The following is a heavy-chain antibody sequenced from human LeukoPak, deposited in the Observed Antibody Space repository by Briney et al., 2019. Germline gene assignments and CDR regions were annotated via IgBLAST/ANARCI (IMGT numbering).Heavy chain of an antibody. D-gene: IGHD6-13*01. J-gene: IGHJ6*03. CDR3: AREAGIAAAGMTIYYYYYYMDV. CDR1: GYSENFYG. V-gene: IGHV1-18*01. CDR2: ISAQHGQT. Sequence: ASVKVSCKTSGYSENFYGITWVRQVAGQGLEWMGWISAQHGQTEYAPNSQDRVTMTTDTYTNTAYMELSSLRSEDTAVYYCAREAGIAAAGMTIYYYYYYMDVWGKGTTVTISS.